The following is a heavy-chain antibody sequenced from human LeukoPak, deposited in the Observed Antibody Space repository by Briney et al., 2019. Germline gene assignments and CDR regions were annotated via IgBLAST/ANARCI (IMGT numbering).Heavy chain of an antibody. J-gene: IGHJ6*03. D-gene: IGHD1-26*01. CDR3: ARAAPLVGATLMDV. V-gene: IGHV3-74*01. CDR2: ISSDGSST. Sequence: PGGSLRLSCAASGFTFSSYWMHWVRQAPGKGLVWVSRISSDGSSTSYADSVKGRFTISRDNAKNTLYLQMNSLRAEDTAVYYCARAAPLVGATLMDVWGKGTTVTVSS. CDR1: GFTFSSYW.